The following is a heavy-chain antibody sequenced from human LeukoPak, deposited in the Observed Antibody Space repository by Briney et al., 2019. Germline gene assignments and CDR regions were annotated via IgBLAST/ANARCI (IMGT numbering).Heavy chain of an antibody. CDR1: GFIFSYYW. D-gene: IGHD1-26*01. CDR3: AKDLMWELLSGDY. CDR2: IKHDGSEK. V-gene: IGHV3-7*01. Sequence: GGSLRLSCAASGFIFSYYWMTWVRQAPGKGLEWVANIKHDGSEKHYVDSVKGRFTISRDNAKSSLYLQMNSLRAEDTAVYYCAKDLMWELLSGDYWGQGTLVTVFS. J-gene: IGHJ4*02.